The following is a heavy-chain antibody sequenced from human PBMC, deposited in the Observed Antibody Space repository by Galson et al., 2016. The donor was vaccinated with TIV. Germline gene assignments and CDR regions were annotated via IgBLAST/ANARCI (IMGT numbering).Heavy chain of an antibody. CDR2: INPAVGLT. D-gene: IGHD5-12*01. CDR3: SSASHLVPTVHHY. Sequence: SGGTFSSYDISWLRQIPGQGFEWMGRINPAVGLTKYAQRFQGRFTITAAYMELSSLRSEDTAVYYCSSASHLVPTVHHYWGQGTLVTVSS. J-gene: IGHJ4*02. V-gene: IGHV1-69*04. CDR1: GGTFSSYD.